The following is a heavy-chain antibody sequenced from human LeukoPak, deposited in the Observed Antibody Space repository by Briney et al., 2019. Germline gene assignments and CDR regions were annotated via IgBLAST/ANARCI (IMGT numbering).Heavy chain of an antibody. J-gene: IGHJ4*02. D-gene: IGHD2/OR15-2a*01. CDR1: GFTFSTYS. V-gene: IGHV3-21*01. CDR2: ITSSSSNI. CDR3: ARSNLNDY. Sequence: TGGSLRLSCAVSGFTFSTYSMNWVRQAPGKGLVWVSAITSSSSNIYYADSVKGRFTISRDNAKNSLYLQMNSLRAEDTAVYYCARSNLNDYWGQGTLVTVSS.